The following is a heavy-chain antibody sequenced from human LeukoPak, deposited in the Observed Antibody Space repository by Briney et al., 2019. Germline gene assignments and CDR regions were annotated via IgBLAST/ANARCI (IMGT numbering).Heavy chain of an antibody. D-gene: IGHD1-1*01. CDR1: AGSISNYY. CDR3: ARETLEGKFDP. V-gene: IGHV4-59*01. Sequence: PSVTLSLTCNVSAGSISNYYWTWIRQPPGEGLEWIGYIYYSGSTNYNPSPKSRVTISIDTSKNQFSLKLSSVTAADTAVYYCARETLEGKFDPWGQGILVTVSS. J-gene: IGHJ5*02. CDR2: IYYSGST.